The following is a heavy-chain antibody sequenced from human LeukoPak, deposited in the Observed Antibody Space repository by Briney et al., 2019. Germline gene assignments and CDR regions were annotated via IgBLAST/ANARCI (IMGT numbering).Heavy chain of an antibody. CDR2: IIPIFGTA. V-gene: IGHV1-69*05. J-gene: IGHJ2*01. CDR1: GGTFSSYA. CDR3: ARGRGGHWYFDL. Sequence: SVKVSCKASGGTFSSYAISWVRQAPGQGLEWMGGIIPIFGTANYAQKFQGRVTITTDESTSTAYMELSSLRSEDTAVYYCARGRGGHWYFDLWGRGTLVTISS.